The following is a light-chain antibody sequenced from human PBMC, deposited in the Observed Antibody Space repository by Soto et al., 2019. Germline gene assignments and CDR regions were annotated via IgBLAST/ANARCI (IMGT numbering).Light chain of an antibody. J-gene: IGKJ5*01. CDR2: DAS. V-gene: IGKV1-5*01. CDR1: QSITNW. Sequence: DIQMTQSPSTLSASVGDRVTITCRASQSITNWLAWYQQKPGKAPKLLVYDASSLESGVPSRFSGSGSGTEFTLTISSLQPDDFATYYCQQLHDYPITFGQGTRLEIK. CDR3: QQLHDYPIT.